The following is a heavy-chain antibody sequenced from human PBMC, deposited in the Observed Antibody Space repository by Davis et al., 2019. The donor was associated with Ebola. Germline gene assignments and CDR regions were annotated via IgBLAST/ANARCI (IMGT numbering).Heavy chain of an antibody. CDR2: VTSADT. Sequence: PGGSLRLSCSASGFIFSTYVMSWVRLAPGKGLEWVSTYVTSADTYYADSVKGRFTISRDNSKNTLYLQMNGLRVEDTGIYYCAKDNRNIWSEVWGQGTMVTVSS. CDR3: AKDNRNIWSEV. J-gene: IGHJ3*01. CDR1: GFIFSTYV. D-gene: IGHD2/OR15-2a*01. V-gene: IGHV3-23*01.